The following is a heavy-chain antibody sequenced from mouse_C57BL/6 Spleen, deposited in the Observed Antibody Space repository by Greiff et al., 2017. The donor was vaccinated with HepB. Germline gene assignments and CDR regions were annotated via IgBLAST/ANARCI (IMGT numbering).Heavy chain of an antibody. Sequence: QLQQPGAALVMPGASLPLSCKASCFTFPRYCLLLVTQRPGQGLEWIGDIYPSYCYTYYNQKFKGKSTLTVDKSSSTAYMQLSSLTSEDSAVYYCARGHYGSGDYFDYGGQGTTLTVSS. J-gene: IGHJ2*01. CDR2: IYPSYCYT. CDR3: ARGHYGSGDYFDY. V-gene: IGHV1-69*01. D-gene: IGHD1-1*01. CDR1: CFTFPRYC.